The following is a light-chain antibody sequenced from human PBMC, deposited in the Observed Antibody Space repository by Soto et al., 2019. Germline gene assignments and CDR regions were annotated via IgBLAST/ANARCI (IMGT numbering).Light chain of an antibody. V-gene: IGLV2-23*01. CDR1: SSDVGSYNL. CDR3: CSYAGSSTPVV. Sequence: QSVLTQPASVSGSPGQSITISCTGTSSDVGSYNLVSWYQQHPGKAPKLMIYEGSKRPSGVSNRFSGSKSGNTASLTISGLYAEDEADYYCCSYAGSSTPVVFGGGTKLTVL. J-gene: IGLJ2*01. CDR2: EGS.